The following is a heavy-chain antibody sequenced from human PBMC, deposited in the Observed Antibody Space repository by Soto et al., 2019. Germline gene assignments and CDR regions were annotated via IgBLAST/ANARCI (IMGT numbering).Heavy chain of an antibody. J-gene: IGHJ6*02. V-gene: IGHV4-59*01. Sequence: PSETLSLTCIVSGGSIMSYYWSWIRQSPEKGLEWIGYFYHSGNSNYNPSLKSRVTISVDTSKNQLSLSLRSVTAADTAVYFCARISSVDPYGYVNGGLDVWGQGTTVTVS. CDR3: ARISSVDPYGYVNGGLDV. CDR2: FYHSGNS. CDR1: GGSIMSYY. D-gene: IGHD5-18*01.